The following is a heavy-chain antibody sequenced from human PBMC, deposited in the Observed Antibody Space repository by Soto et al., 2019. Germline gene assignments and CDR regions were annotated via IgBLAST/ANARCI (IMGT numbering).Heavy chain of an antibody. D-gene: IGHD2-2*01. CDR2: ISYDGSNK. CDR1: GFTFSSYG. J-gene: IGHJ3*02. Sequence: GGSLRLSCAASGFTFSSYGMHWVRQAPGKGLEWVAVISYDGSNKYYADSVKGRFTISRDNSKNTLYLQMNSLRAEDTAVYYCAKSAGLVGGAFDIWGQGTMVTVSS. V-gene: IGHV3-30*18. CDR3: AKSAGLVGGAFDI.